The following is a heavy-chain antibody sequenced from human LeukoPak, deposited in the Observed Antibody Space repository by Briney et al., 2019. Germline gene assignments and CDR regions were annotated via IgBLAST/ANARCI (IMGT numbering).Heavy chain of an antibody. Sequence: GGSLRLSCAASGFAFSNFAMHWVRQAPGKGLQWVAVVSYEGTIKYYSDSAKGRFTISRDNSNSLISLQMDNLTTEDTAVYYCAREKFDSWGQGTLVTVSS. V-gene: IGHV3-30*14. CDR1: GFAFSNFA. CDR3: AREKFDS. J-gene: IGHJ5*01. CDR2: VSYEGTIK.